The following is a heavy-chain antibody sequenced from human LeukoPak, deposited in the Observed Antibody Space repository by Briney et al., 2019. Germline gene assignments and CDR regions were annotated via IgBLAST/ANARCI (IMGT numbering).Heavy chain of an antibody. Sequence: GGSLRLSCAASGFTFSSYTMHWVRRAPGKGLEWVAVMSFDGSKTFYADSVKGRFTISRDNSKNTLYLQMNSLRPEDTAVYYCASYNSGADYWGQGTLVTISS. CDR3: ASYNSGADY. CDR1: GFTFSSYT. D-gene: IGHD5-12*01. V-gene: IGHV3-30*03. CDR2: MSFDGSKT. J-gene: IGHJ4*02.